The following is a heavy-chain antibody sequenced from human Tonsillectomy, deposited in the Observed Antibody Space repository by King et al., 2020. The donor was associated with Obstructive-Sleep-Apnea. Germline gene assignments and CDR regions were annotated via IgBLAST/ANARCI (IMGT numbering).Heavy chain of an antibody. J-gene: IGHJ3*02. V-gene: IGHV4-39*01. CDR1: GGSISSSNYY. CDR2: IYYSGST. Sequence: QLQESGPGRVKPSETLSLTCTVSGGSISSSNYYWDWIRQPPGKGLEWIGSIYYSGSTHYNPSLKSRVTVSVDTSNNQLSLRLSSVTAAETAVYYCARRVNYYGSGSPRSAFDIWGQGTMVTVSS. CDR3: ARRVNYYGSGSPRSAFDI. D-gene: IGHD3-10*01.